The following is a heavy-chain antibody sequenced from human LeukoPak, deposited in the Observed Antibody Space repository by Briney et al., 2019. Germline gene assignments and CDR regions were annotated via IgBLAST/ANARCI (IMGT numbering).Heavy chain of an antibody. CDR1: AYTFTING. Sequence: ASVTLSFTASAYTFTINGTSWRRHGPGQGVAWRGGISVYNDNTNYSQKVPVRVTVTTDTATSTAFMELRSLTSDDTAVYYCARDYSSGGSCYSWYYYYYMDVWGKGTPVTVSS. CDR2: ISVYNDNT. CDR3: ARDYSSGGSCYSWYYYYYMDV. V-gene: IGHV1-18*01. D-gene: IGHD2-15*01. J-gene: IGHJ6*03.